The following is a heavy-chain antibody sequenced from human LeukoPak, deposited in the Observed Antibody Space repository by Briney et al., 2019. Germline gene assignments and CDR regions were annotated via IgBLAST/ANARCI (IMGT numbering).Heavy chain of an antibody. V-gene: IGHV4-34*01. J-gene: IGHJ5*02. CDR3: ARAQGARGNWFDP. CDR1: GGSFSGYY. Sequence: SETLSLTCAVYGGSFSGYYWSWIRQPPGKGLEWIWEINHSGSTNYNPSLKSRVTIPVDTSKNQFSLKLSSVTAADTAVYYCARAQGARGNWFDPWGQGTLVTVSS. CDR2: INHSGST. D-gene: IGHD1-26*01.